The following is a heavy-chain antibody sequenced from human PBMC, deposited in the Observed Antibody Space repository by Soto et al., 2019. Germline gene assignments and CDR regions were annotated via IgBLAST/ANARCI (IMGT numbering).Heavy chain of an antibody. CDR1: GFTFSTYA. J-gene: IGHJ6*02. CDR2: ISGSGGST. D-gene: IGHD2-15*01. V-gene: IGHV3-23*01. CDR3: AKDRVVVYV. Sequence: GGSLRLSCAASGFTFSTYAMTWVRQAPGKGLEWVSAISGSGGSTYYADSVKGRFTISRDNAKNTLYLQMNSLRAEDTAVYYCAKDRVVVYVWGQGTTVTVSS.